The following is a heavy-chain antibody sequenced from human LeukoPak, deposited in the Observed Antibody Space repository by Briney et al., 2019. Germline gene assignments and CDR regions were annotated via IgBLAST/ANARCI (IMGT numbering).Heavy chain of an antibody. V-gene: IGHV3-30-3*01. CDR3: ARETFHYDSSGYYSDLRDY. D-gene: IGHD3-22*01. Sequence: GGSLRLSCAASGSTFSSYAMHWVRQAPGKGQEWVAVISYDRSNKYYADSVKGRFTISRDNSKNTLYLQMNSLRAEDTAVYYCARETFHYDSSGYYSDLRDYWGQGTLVTVSS. CDR1: GSTFSSYA. J-gene: IGHJ4*02. CDR2: ISYDRSNK.